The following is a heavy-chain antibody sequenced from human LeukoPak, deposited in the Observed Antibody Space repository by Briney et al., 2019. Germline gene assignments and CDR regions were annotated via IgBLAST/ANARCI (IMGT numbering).Heavy chain of an antibody. D-gene: IGHD3-3*01. J-gene: IGHJ3*02. CDR3: ARGKFLEWLYSDAFDI. V-gene: IGHV4-39*01. CDR1: GGSISSSNYY. Sequence: SETLSLTCTVSGGSISSSNYYWGWIRQPPGKGLEWIGSIYYSGSTYYNPSLKSRVTISVDASKNQFSLNLISVTAADTAVYYCARGKFLEWLYSDAFDIWGQGTMVTVSS. CDR2: IYYSGST.